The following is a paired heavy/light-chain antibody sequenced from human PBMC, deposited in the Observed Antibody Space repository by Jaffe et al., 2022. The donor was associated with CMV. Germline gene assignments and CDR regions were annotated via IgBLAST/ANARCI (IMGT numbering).Light chain of an antibody. CDR2: RDK. Sequence: QSVLTQPPSASGTPGQRVTISCSGSSSNIGNNYGSWYQQVPGTAPKIIIYRDKLRPSGVPDRFSGSKSGTSASLAISGLRSEDEAEYYCGAWDDSLSGVVFGGGTKLTVL. CDR1: SSNIGNNY. V-gene: IGLV1-47*01. CDR3: GAWDDSLSGVV. J-gene: IGLJ2*01.
Heavy chain of an antibody. CDR2: ISNSGGTT. J-gene: IGHJ5*02. V-gene: IGHV3-48*03. CDR1: GFTFSSYE. D-gene: IGHD2-15*01. CDR3: ARDHMRMGGWLDP. Sequence: EEQLVESGGGLVQPGGSLRLSCTASGFTFSSYEMTWVRQAPGKGLEWISYISNSGGTTYYADSVKGRFTISRDNAKNSLYLEMNSLRAEDTAIYYCARDHMRMGGWLDPWGQGTLVSVSS.